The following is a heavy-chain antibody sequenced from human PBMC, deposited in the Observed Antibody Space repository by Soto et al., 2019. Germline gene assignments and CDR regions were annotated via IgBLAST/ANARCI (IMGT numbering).Heavy chain of an antibody. Sequence: GGSLRLSCAASGFTFSSYAMNWVRQAPGKGLGWVSAITGSGGNTYYADSVKGRFTISRDNFKNTLHLQMNSLRAEDTAVYYCAKDLRRTKDTHADYFYGMDVWGQGTTVTVSS. J-gene: IGHJ6*02. D-gene: IGHD2-15*01. CDR1: GFTFSSYA. CDR2: ITGSGGNT. V-gene: IGHV3-23*01. CDR3: AKDLRRTKDTHADYFYGMDV.